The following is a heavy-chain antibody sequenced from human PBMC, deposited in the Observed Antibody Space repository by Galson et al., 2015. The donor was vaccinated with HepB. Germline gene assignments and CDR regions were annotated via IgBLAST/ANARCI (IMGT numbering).Heavy chain of an antibody. CDR2: INSHSGGT. CDR3: ARDVVDGGRSYNWFNT. CDR1: GYTFTGSY. V-gene: IGHV1-2*02. Sequence: SVKVSCKASGYTFTGSYIHWMRQAPGQGLEWMGWINSHSGGTGYAQKFQGRLTMTRDMSISTAYMEVNRLRSDDTAVYYCARDVVDGGRSYNWFNTWGQGTLVTGSS. D-gene: IGHD2-21*01. J-gene: IGHJ5*02.